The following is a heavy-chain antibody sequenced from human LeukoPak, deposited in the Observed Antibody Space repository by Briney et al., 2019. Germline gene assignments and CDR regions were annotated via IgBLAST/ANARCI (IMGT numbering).Heavy chain of an antibody. J-gene: IGHJ4*02. CDR1: GFTFSSYS. CDR2: ISSSSSTI. CDR3: ASKQWELY. V-gene: IGHV3-48*01. Sequence: GGSLRLSCAASGFTFSSYSMNWVRRAPGKGLEWVSYISSSSSTIYYADSVKGRFTISRDNAKNSLYLQMNSLRAEDTAVYYCASKQWELYWGQGTLVTVSS. D-gene: IGHD1-26*01.